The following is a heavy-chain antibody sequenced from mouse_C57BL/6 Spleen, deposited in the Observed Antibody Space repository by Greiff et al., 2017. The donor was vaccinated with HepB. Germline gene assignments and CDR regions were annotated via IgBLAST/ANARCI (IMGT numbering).Heavy chain of an antibody. CDR2: IDPANGNT. CDR1: GFNIKNTY. V-gene: IGHV14-3*01. CDR3: VPGGSSYGWYFDV. J-gene: IGHJ1*03. Sequence: DVKLVESVAELVRPGASVKLSCTASGFNIKNTYMHWVKQRPEQGLEWIGRIDPANGNTKYAPKFQGKATITADTSSNTAYLQLSSLTSEDTAIYYCVPGGSSYGWYFDVWGTGTTVTVSS. D-gene: IGHD1-1*01.